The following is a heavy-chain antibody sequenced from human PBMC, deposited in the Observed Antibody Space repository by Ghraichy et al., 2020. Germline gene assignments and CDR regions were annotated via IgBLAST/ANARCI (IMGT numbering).Heavy chain of an antibody. CDR3: ARGPKRGDLLVGYGFDI. CDR1: GFTVSSNY. Sequence: GGSLRLSCAASGFTVSSNYMNWVRQAPGKGLEWVSVIYSGGSTYYADSVKGRFTISRDNSKNTLFLQMNSLRGEDTAMYYCARGPKRGDLLVGYGFDIWGQGTLVTVSS. CDR2: IYSGGST. J-gene: IGHJ3*02. V-gene: IGHV3-53*01. D-gene: IGHD1-26*01.